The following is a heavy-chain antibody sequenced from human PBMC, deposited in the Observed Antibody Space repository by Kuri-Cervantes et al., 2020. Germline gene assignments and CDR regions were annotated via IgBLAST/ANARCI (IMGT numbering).Heavy chain of an antibody. CDR3: ARNRISSRGDAFDI. V-gene: IGHV3-13*01. J-gene: IGHJ3*02. CDR1: GFTFSSYD. Sequence: GESLKISCAASGFTFSSYDMHWVRQATGKGLEWVSAIGTAGDTYYPGSVKGRFTISRENAKNSLYLQMNSLRAEDTAVYYCARNRISSRGDAFDIWGQGTMVTVSS. D-gene: IGHD6-13*01. CDR2: IGTAGDT.